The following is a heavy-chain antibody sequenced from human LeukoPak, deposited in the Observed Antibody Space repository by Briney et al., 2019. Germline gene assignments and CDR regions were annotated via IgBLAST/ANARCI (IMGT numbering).Heavy chain of an antibody. V-gene: IGHV1-69*13. CDR3: ARAYMTATRHFDS. CDR1: GGTFSSYT. CDR2: IIPIFCTP. Sequence: SVKVSCKTSGGTFSSYTISWVRQAPGQGLEWMGGIIPIFCTPHYAQKFQDRVTITADASTSTAYMELSSLRSEDTAVYYCARAYMTATRHFDSWGQGTLVTVSS. J-gene: IGHJ4*02. D-gene: IGHD2-21*02.